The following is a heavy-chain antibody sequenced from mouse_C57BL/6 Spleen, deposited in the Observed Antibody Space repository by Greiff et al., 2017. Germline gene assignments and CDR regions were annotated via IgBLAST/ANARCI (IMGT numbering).Heavy chain of an antibody. Sequence: EVQLQQSGPELVKPGASVKIPCKASGYTFTDYNMDWVKQSHGKSLEWIGDINPNNGGTIYNQKFKGKATLTVDKSSSTAYMELRSLTSEDTAVYYCARGYEGYYLYAMDYWCQGTSVTVST. CDR1: GYTFTDYN. CDR3: ARGYEGYYLYAMDY. D-gene: IGHD2-3*01. CDR2: INPNNGGT. J-gene: IGHJ4*01. V-gene: IGHV1-18*01.